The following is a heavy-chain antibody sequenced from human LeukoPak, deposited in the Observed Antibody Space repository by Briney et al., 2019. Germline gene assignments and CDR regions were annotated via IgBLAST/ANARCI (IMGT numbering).Heavy chain of an antibody. J-gene: IGHJ4*02. D-gene: IGHD3-16*01. CDR3: ANHPGGSFDY. CDR2: ISGTDDNT. CDR1: GFTFSSFT. V-gene: IGHV3-23*01. Sequence: GGSLRLSCGASGFTFSSFTMSWVRQAPGKGLEWVSGISGTDDNTYYADSVKGRFTVFRDNSKDILYLYMSSLRAEDTAMYYCANHPGGSFDYWGQGTLVAVSS.